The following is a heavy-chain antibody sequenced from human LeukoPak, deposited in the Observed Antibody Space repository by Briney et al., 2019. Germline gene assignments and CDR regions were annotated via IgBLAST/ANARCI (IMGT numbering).Heavy chain of an antibody. CDR2: ISTYNGHT. CDR3: ARDKGAWFYYYYMDV. J-gene: IGHJ6*03. D-gene: IGHD6-19*01. Sequence: ASVKVSCKASGYTFTDYGVTWVRQAPGQGLEWVGWISTYNGHTKYAQNLQGRVTMTTDTSTSTAYMELRSLRYDDTAAYYCARDKGAWFYYYYMDVWGKGTTVTVSS. CDR1: GYTFTDYG. V-gene: IGHV1-18*01.